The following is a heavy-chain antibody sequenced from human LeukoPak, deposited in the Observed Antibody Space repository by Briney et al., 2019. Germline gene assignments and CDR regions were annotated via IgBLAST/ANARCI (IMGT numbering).Heavy chain of an antibody. CDR1: GFTFSSYE. D-gene: IGHD3/OR15-3a*01. V-gene: IGHV3-48*03. J-gene: IGHJ3*02. Sequence: PGGSLRLSCEASGFTFSSYEMNWVRQAPGKGLEWVSYISSSGKTIYYADSTKGRFSISRDNAKNTLYLQMNSLRAEDTAVYYCVRGSFGPDIWGQGTMVTVSS. CDR2: ISSSGKTI. CDR3: VRGSFGPDI.